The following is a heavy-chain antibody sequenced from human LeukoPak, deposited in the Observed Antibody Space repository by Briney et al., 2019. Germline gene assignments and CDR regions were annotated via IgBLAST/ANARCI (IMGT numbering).Heavy chain of an antibody. D-gene: IGHD2-2*01. CDR3: ARGSQRGAAANYYGMDV. V-gene: IGHV3-74*01. Sequence: GGSPRLSCAASGFTLSSYWMHWVRQAPGKGLVWVSRINSDGSSTTYADSVKGRFTISRDNAKNTLYLQMNSLRAEDTAVYHCARGSQRGAAANYYGMDVWGQGTTVSVSS. CDR2: INSDGSST. J-gene: IGHJ6*02. CDR1: GFTLSSYW.